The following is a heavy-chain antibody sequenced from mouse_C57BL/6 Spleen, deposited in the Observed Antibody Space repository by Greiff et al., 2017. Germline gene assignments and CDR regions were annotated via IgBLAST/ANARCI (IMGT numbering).Heavy chain of an antibody. J-gene: IGHJ3*01. CDR1: GYTFTNYW. D-gene: IGHD2-3*01. V-gene: IGHV1-63*01. CDR2: IYPGGGYT. CDR3: ARSGYYEGFAY. Sequence: QVHVKQSGAELVRPGTSVKMSCKASGYTFTNYWIGWAKQRPGHGLEWIGDIYPGGGYTNYNEKFKGKATLAADKSSSTAYMQFSSLTSEDSAIYYCARSGYYEGFAYWGQGTLVTVSA.